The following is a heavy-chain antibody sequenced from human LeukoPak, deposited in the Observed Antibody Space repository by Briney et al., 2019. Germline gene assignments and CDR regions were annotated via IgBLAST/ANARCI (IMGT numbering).Heavy chain of an antibody. CDR1: GFRFSSSA. V-gene: IGHV3-30*02. CDR3: ARGFDYGFHY. Sequence: PGGSLRLSCAAPGFRFSSSAMDWVRHAPGKGLEWVAFMQNDGSEKYYADSVKGRVTISRDISKNTLYLQMNSLRIEDTAVYYCARGFDYGFHYWGQGTRVTVSS. CDR2: MQNDGSEK. D-gene: IGHD4-17*01. J-gene: IGHJ4*02.